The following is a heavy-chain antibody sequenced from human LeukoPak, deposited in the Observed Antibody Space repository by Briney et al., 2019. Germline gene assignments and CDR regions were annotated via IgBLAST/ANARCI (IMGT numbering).Heavy chain of an antibody. Sequence: SETLSLTCTVSGGSISNYYLSWIRQPPGKGLEWIGYIYYSGSTNYNPSLKSRVTISVDTSKNQFSLKLSTVTATDTAVYHCARGHISSSSYYYGMDVWGQGTTVTVSS. CDR1: GGSISNYY. CDR2: IYYSGST. D-gene: IGHD6-6*01. J-gene: IGHJ6*02. CDR3: ARGHISSSSYYYGMDV. V-gene: IGHV4-59*01.